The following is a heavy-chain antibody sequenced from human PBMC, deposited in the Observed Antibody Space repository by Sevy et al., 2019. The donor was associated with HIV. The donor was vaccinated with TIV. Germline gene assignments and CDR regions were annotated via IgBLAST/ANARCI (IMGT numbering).Heavy chain of an antibody. CDR2: IYYSGST. CDR3: ATGEAYYYGSSGSFQH. V-gene: IGHV4-61*01. D-gene: IGHD3-22*01. J-gene: IGHJ1*01. Sequence: SETLSLTCTVSGGSVSSGSYYWSRIRQPPGKGLEWIGYIYYSGSTNYNPSLKSRVTISVDTSKNQFSLKLSSVTAADTAVYYCATGEAYYYGSSGSFQHWGPGTLVTVSS. CDR1: GGSVSSGSYY.